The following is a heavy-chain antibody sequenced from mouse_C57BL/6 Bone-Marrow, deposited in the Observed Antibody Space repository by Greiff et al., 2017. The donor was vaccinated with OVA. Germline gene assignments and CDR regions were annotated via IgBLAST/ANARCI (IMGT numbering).Heavy chain of an antibody. Sequence: EVQLQQSGAELVRPGASVKLSCTASGFNIKDDYMHWVKQRPEQGLEWIGWIDPENGDTEYASKFQGKATITADTSSNTAYLQRSSLTSEDTAVYYCTLAWFAYWGQVTLVTVSA. V-gene: IGHV14-4*01. J-gene: IGHJ3*01. CDR2: IDPENGDT. CDR1: GFNIKDDY. CDR3: TLAWFAY.